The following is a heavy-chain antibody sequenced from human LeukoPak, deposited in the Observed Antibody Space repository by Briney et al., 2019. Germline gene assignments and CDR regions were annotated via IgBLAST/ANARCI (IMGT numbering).Heavy chain of an antibody. D-gene: IGHD3-22*01. CDR1: GFTFSSYW. CDR3: ARRTKDYYDSSGYSFDY. J-gene: IGHJ4*02. Sequence: GGSRILSCAASGFTFSSYWMHWVRQAPGKGLVWVSRINSDGSSTSYADPVKGRFTISRDNAKNTLYLQMNSLRAEDTAVYYCARRTKDYYDSSGYSFDYWGQGTLVTVSS. CDR2: INSDGSST. V-gene: IGHV3-74*01.